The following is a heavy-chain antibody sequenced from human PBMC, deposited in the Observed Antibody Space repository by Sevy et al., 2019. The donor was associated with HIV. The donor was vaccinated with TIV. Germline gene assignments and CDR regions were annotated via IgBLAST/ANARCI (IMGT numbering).Heavy chain of an antibody. Sequence: GGSLRLSCTASGFDFPNAWMNWIRQVPGKGLEWVGHIKSITDGGAADYAASMKGRFTISRHDSKNTLYLQMNSLKAEDTAVYYCSTDDLISYWGRGTLVTVSS. D-gene: IGHD3-3*02. CDR3: STDDLISY. V-gene: IGHV3-15*07. CDR1: GFDFPNAW. J-gene: IGHJ4*02. CDR2: IKSITDGGAA.